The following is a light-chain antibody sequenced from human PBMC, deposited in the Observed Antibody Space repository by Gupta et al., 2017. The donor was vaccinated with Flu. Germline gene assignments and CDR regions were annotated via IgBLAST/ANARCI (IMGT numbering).Light chain of an antibody. CDR3: QVWDTDSDHYV. CDR2: DDI. J-gene: IGLJ1*01. CDR1: NIGGKT. V-gene: IGLV3-21*02. Sequence: GQAVRLACGGKNIGGKTVHWYQQKTGQAPLLVIFDDIDRPSGIPERFSGSNSGNTATLTISDIEAGDEADYYCQVWDTDSDHYVFGPGTKVTVL.